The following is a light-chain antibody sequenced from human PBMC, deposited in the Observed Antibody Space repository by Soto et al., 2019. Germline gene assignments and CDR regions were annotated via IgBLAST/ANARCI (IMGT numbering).Light chain of an antibody. V-gene: IGLV2-8*01. CDR3: WSYAGNTIFV. CDR2: DVT. CDR1: SSDIGGYNS. J-gene: IGLJ2*01. Sequence: QSALTQSPSASGSPGQSVTISCTGTSSDIGGYNSVSWYQQHPGKAPKVMIYDVTKRPSGVPDRFSGSKSGNTASLTVSALQAEDEADYYCWSYAGNTIFVFGGGTKLTVL.